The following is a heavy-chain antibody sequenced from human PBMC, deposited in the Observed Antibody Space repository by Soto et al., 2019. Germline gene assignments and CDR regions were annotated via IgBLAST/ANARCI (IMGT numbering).Heavy chain of an antibody. Sequence: QVQLVESGGGVVQPGRSLRLSCAASGFTFSSYGMHWVRQAPGKGLEWVAVIWYDGSNKYYADSVKGRFTISRDNSKNTLYLQMNSLRAEDTAVYYCARGAGECQLLSIDYWGQGTLVTVSS. J-gene: IGHJ4*02. CDR1: GFTFSSYG. CDR2: IWYDGSNK. CDR3: ARGAGECQLLSIDY. V-gene: IGHV3-33*01. D-gene: IGHD2-2*01.